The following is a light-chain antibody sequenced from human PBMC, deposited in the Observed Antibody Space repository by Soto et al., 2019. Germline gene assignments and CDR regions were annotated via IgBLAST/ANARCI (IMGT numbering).Light chain of an antibody. CDR3: QEYGSSPMYT. Sequence: EIVLTQSPGTLSLSPGERATLSCRASQTVNSNYLAWYQQRPGQAPRLLIYSASSRATGIPDRFSGSGSGTDLTLTISSLEPEDFAVYYCQEYGSSPMYTFGQGTKLAIK. V-gene: IGKV3-20*01. CDR1: QTVNSNY. J-gene: IGKJ2*01. CDR2: SAS.